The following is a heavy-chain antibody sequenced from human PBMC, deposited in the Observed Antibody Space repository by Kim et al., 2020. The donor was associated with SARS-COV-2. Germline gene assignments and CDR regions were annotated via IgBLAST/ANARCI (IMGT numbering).Heavy chain of an antibody. V-gene: IGHV4-59*13. CDR2: IYYSGST. J-gene: IGHJ2*01. D-gene: IGHD2-2*01. CDR1: GGSISSYY. CDR3: ARVSVVPAVYWYFDL. Sequence: SETLSLTCTVSGGSISSYYWSWIRQPPGKGLEWIGYIYYSGSTNYNPSLKSRVTISVDTSKNQFSLKLSSVTAADTAVYYCARVSVVPAVYWYFDLWGRGALVSVSS.